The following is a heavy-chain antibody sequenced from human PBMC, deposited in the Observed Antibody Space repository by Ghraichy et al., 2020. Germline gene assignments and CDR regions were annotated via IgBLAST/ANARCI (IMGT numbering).Heavy chain of an antibody. D-gene: IGHD1-7*01. V-gene: IGHV1-69*04. CDR1: GGTFSSYT. J-gene: IGHJ6*02. CDR3: ARDPPRGGTTTRVYYYYGMDV. Sequence: SVKVSCKASGGTFSSYTISWVRQAPGQGLEWMGRIIPILGIANYAQKFQGRVTITADKSTSTAYMELSSLRSEDTAVYYCARDPPRGGTTTRVYYYYGMDVWGQGTTVTVSS. CDR2: IIPILGIA.